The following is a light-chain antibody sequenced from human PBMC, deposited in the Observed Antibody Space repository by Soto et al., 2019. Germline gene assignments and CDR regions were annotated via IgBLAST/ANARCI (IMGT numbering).Light chain of an antibody. CDR2: LNSDGSH. CDR1: SGHSNYA. CDR3: QTWGTGIRV. V-gene: IGLV4-69*01. Sequence: QPVLTQSPSASASLGASVKLTCTLSSGHSNYAIAWHQQQPGKGPRYLMKLNSDGSHNKGDGIPDRFSGSSSGAERYLTISSLQSEDEADYSCQTWGTGIRVFGGGTKLTVL. J-gene: IGLJ3*02.